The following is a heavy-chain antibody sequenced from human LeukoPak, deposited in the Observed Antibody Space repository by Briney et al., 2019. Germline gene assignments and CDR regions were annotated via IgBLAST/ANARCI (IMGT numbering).Heavy chain of an antibody. Sequence: SETLSLTCGVYDESLSGSYWSWIRQTPGTGLEWIGEINHRERSNYNPSLKSRATISIDTSKNQVSLKLTSVTAADTAVYYCARATMIVLSTGATSATDAFDVWGQGTMVTVSS. J-gene: IGHJ3*01. CDR1: DESLSGSY. V-gene: IGHV4-34*01. CDR2: INHRERS. CDR3: ARATMIVLSTGATSATDAFDV. D-gene: IGHD3-22*01.